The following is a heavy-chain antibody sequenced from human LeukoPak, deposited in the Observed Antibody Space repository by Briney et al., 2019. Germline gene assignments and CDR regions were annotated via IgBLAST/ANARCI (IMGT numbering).Heavy chain of an antibody. V-gene: IGHV4-4*07. CDR3: ARDPCGGDCASGPYDAFDI. J-gene: IGHJ3*02. CDR1: GGSISSYY. CDR2: IYTSGST. Sequence: SETLSLTCTVSGGSISSYYWSWIRQPAGKGLEWIGRIYTSGSTNYNPSLKSRVTVSVDTSKNQFSLKLSSVTAADTAVYYCARDPCGGDCASGPYDAFDIWGQGTMVTVSS. D-gene: IGHD2-21*01.